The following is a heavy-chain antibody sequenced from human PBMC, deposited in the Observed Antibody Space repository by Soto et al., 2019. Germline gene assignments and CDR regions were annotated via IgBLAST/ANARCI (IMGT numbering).Heavy chain of an antibody. CDR1: GYPFTNYD. V-gene: IGHV1-46*01. CDR3: AREKPTHYYYYYGMDV. Sequence: ASVKVSCKTSGYPFTNYDIHWVRQAPGQGLEWMGIINPSGGSTSYAQKFQGRVTMTRDTSTSTVYMELSSLRSEDTAVYYCAREKPTHYYYYYGMDVWGQGTTVTVSS. CDR2: INPSGGST. J-gene: IGHJ6*02.